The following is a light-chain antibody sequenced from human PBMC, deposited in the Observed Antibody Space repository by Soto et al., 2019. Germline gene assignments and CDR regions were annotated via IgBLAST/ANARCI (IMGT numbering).Light chain of an antibody. J-gene: IGKJ1*01. V-gene: IGKV3-15*01. CDR3: QQYNLWPPWT. Sequence: EIVMTQSPATLSVSPGERATLYCRASQSVRNNLAWYQQKPGQAPRLLISGASTRATGIPARFSGSGSGTEFTLTISSLQSEDFAVYYCQQYNLWPPWTFGQGTKVDI. CDR2: GAS. CDR1: QSVRNN.